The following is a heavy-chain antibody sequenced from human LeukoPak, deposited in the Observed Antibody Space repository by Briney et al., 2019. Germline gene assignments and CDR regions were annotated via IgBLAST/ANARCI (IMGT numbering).Heavy chain of an antibody. CDR1: GGTYSSYA. D-gene: IGHD2-21*01. V-gene: IGHV1-69*13. Sequence: ASVKVSCKASGGTYSSYAISWVRQAPGQGLEWMGGIIPIFGTANYAQKFQGRVTITADESTSTAYMELSSLRSEDTAVYYCWGGGWKKPFDYWGQGTLVTVSS. J-gene: IGHJ4*02. CDR2: IIPIFGTA. CDR3: WGGGWKKPFDY.